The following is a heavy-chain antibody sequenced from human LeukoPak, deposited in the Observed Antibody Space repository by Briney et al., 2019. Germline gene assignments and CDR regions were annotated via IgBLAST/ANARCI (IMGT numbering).Heavy chain of an antibody. J-gene: IGHJ4*02. CDR3: ARHGADSNWVLDY. CDR1: GGSISSYY. D-gene: IGHD3-22*01. CDR2: IYYSGST. V-gene: IGHV4-59*08. Sequence: PSETLSLTCTVSGGSISSYYWSWIRQPPGKGLEWIGYIYYSGSTNYNPSLKSRVTISVDTSNNQFSLKLRSVTAADTAVYYCARHGADSNWVLDYWGQGTLVTVSS.